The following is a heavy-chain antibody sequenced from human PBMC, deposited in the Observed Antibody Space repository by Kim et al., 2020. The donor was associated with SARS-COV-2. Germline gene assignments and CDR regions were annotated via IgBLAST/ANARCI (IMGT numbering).Heavy chain of an antibody. V-gene: IGHV4-31*03. CDR1: GGSISSGGYY. CDR3: AGGVYGSGSYYEDY. D-gene: IGHD3-10*01. Sequence: SETLSLTCTVSGGSISSGGYYWSWIRQHPGKGLEWIGYIYYSGSTYYNPSLKSRVTISVDTSKNQFSLKLSSVTAADTAVYYCAGGVYGSGSYYEDYWGQGTLVTVSS. J-gene: IGHJ4*02. CDR2: IYYSGST.